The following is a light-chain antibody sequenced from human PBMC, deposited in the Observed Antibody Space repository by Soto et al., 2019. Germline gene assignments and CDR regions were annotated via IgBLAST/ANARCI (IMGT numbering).Light chain of an antibody. V-gene: IGKV1-17*01. CDR2: GSS. CDR3: LQHNLFPRT. Sequence: DIQVTQSPPTLSASLGDRVTISCRASQAIRNDLSWYQQKPGRAPKRLIYGSSSLQSGVPSRFSGSGSGTEFTLTISSLQPEDFGTYYCLQHNLFPRTFGQGTKVDI. CDR1: QAIRND. J-gene: IGKJ1*01.